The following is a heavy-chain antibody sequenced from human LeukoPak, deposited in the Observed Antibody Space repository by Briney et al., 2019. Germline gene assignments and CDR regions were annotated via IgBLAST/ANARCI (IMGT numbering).Heavy chain of an antibody. CDR3: AKALIPAADYYYYYMDV. J-gene: IGHJ6*03. CDR2: IYSGGST. CDR1: GFTVSSNY. Sequence: PGGSLRLSCAASGFTVSSNYMSWVRQAPGKGLEWVSVIYSGGSTYYADSVKGRFTISRDNSKNTLYLQMNSLRAEDTAVYYCAKALIPAADYYYYYMDVWGKGTTVTVSS. V-gene: IGHV3-53*01. D-gene: IGHD2-2*01.